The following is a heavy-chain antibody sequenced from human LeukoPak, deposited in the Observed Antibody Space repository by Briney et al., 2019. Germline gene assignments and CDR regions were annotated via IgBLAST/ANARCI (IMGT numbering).Heavy chain of an antibody. CDR1: GFSFSAYY. CDR3: ARVSGYLSGHFEY. CDR2: ISGSGSST. D-gene: IGHD5-12*01. V-gene: IGHV3-11*01. J-gene: IGHJ4*02. Sequence: GGSLRLSWVAYGFSFSAYYMSWIRQAPGKGPEWIAYISGSGSSTYYADSVKGRFTISRDNAKDSLDLQMNSLRADDTAVYYCARVSGYLSGHFEYWGQGTLVTVSS.